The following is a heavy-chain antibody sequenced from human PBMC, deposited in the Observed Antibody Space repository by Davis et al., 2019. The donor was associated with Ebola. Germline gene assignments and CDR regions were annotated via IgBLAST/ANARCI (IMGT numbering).Heavy chain of an antibody. CDR2: IGPSGNSF. D-gene: IGHD2-8*02. CDR1: GFTFSSYW. Sequence: GESLKISCAASGFTFSSYWMSWIRQAPGKGLEWIAYIGPSGNSFYCADSVKGRFTISRDNAKNSLYLQMNSLRAEDTAVYYYARDSRGGGVTSKQLQHWGQGTLVTVSS. J-gene: IGHJ1*01. V-gene: IGHV3-11*04. CDR3: ARDSRGGGVTSKQLQH.